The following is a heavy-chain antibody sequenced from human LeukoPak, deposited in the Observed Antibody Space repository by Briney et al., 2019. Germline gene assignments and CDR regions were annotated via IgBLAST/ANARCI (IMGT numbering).Heavy chain of an antibody. CDR2: ISGSGGNT. CDR3: AKSWGWTVVTVLDS. J-gene: IGHJ4*02. Sequence: PGGSLRPSCAASGFTFNNYGMIWVRQAPGKGLEWVSAISGSGGNTYYADSVRGRFSISRDNSKNTLYLQMINQRAEDTAVYYCAKSWGWTVVTVLDSWGQGTLVTVSS. CDR1: GFTFNNYG. D-gene: IGHD2-21*02. V-gene: IGHV3-23*01.